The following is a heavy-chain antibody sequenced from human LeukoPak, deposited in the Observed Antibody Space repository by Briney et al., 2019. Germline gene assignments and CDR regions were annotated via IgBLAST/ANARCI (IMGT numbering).Heavy chain of an antibody. CDR1: GFTFSSYG. D-gene: IGHD3-16*02. J-gene: IGHJ4*02. V-gene: IGHV3-33*01. CDR2: IWYDGSNK. CDR3: AREVELSADY. Sequence: GRSLRLSCAASGFTFSSYGMHWVRQAPGKGLEWVAVIWYDGSNKYYADSVKGRFTISRDNSKNTLYLQMNSPRAEDTAVYYCAREVELSADYWGQGTLVTVSS.